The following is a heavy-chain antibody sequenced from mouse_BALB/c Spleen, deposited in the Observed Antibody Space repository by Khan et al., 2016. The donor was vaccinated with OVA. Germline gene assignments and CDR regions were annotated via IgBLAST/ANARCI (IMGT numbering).Heavy chain of an antibody. D-gene: IGHD2-2*01. CDR1: GYTFTSYW. V-gene: IGHV1-61*01. CDR2: IDPSDSES. CDR3: ARRVKDGYDPSWFAY. Sequence: VQLQESGAELVRPGASVNLSCKASGYTFTSYWMNWVKQRPGHGLEWIGRIDPSDSESHYNQMFREKATLTVDKSSSTAYMQLSSLTSEDSAIYYCARRVKDGYDPSWFAYWGQGTLVTVSA. J-gene: IGHJ3*01.